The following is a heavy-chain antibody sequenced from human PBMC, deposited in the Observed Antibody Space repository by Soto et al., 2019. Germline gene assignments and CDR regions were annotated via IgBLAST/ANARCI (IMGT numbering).Heavy chain of an antibody. D-gene: IGHD2-21*02. V-gene: IGHV1-18*01. J-gene: IGHJ6*02. CDR2: ISAYNGNT. Sequence: QVQLVQSGAEVKKPGASVKVSCKASGYTFTSYGISWVRQAPGQGLEWMGWISAYNGNTNYAQKLQGRVTMTTDTSTSTACMELRSLRPDDTAVYYCARGEDCGGDCSLGMDVWGQGTTVTVSS. CDR1: GYTFTSYG. CDR3: ARGEDCGGDCSLGMDV.